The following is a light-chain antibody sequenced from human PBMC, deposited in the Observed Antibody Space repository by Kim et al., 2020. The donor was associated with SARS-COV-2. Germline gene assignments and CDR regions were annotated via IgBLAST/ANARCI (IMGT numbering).Light chain of an antibody. CDR1: QSISSSD. V-gene: IGKV3-20*01. CDR2: DAT. Sequence: DIVLTQSPGTLSVSPGERATLSCRASQSISSSDLSWYQQKPGQAPRHLIYDATIRVTGIPDRFSGSGSGTDFTLTISRLEPEDFAVYYCQHYGSSRTFGQGTKLEI. J-gene: IGKJ2*01. CDR3: QHYGSSRT.